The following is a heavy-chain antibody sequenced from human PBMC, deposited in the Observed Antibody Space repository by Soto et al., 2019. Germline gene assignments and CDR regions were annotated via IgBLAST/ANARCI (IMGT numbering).Heavy chain of an antibody. CDR1: GFTFSSYA. J-gene: IGHJ4*02. CDR2: ISGSGGST. CDR3: AKPVYCGGDCYRFGLFGY. Sequence: GGSLRLSCAASGFTFSSYAMSWVRQAPGKGLEWVSAISGSGGSTYYADSVKGRFTISRDNSKNTLYLQMNSLRAEDTAVYYCAKPVYCGGDCYRFGLFGYSGQGTLVTVSS. D-gene: IGHD2-21*02. V-gene: IGHV3-23*01.